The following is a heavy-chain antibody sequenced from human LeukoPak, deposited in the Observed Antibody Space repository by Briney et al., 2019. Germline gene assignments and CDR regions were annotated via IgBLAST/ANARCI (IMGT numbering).Heavy chain of an antibody. CDR3: AREVRRITMIVVVILDY. Sequence: ASVTVSCTASGYTFTSYGISWVRQAPGQGLEWMGWISAYNGNTNYAQKLQGRVTMTTDASTSTAYMELRSLRSDDTAVYYCAREVRRITMIVVVILDYWGQGTLVTVSS. J-gene: IGHJ4*02. D-gene: IGHD3-22*01. CDR1: GYTFTSYG. V-gene: IGHV1-18*01. CDR2: ISAYNGNT.